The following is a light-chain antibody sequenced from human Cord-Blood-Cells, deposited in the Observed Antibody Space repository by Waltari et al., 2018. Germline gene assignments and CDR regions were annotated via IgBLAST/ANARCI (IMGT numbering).Light chain of an antibody. Sequence: DFQLTQSPCFLSASVGDRVTSTCRAGQGISSYLAWYQQKPGKAPKLLIYAASTLQSGVPSRFSGSGSGTEFTLTISSLQPEDFATYYCQQLNSYPRFTFGPGTKVDIK. J-gene: IGKJ3*01. CDR3: QQLNSYPRFT. CDR1: QGISSY. CDR2: AAS. V-gene: IGKV1-9*01.